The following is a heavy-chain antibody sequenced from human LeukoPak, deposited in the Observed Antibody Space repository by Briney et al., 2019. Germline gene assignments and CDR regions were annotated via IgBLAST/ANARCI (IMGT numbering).Heavy chain of an antibody. Sequence: AGRSLRLSCAASGFTFSSYAMHWVRQAPGKGLEWVAVISYDGSNKYYADSVKGRFTISRDNAKNSLYLQMNSLRAEDTAVYYCARQRGDILTGYYMPRGFDYWGQGTLVTVSS. CDR2: ISYDGSNK. CDR3: ARQRGDILTGYYMPRGFDY. J-gene: IGHJ4*02. CDR1: GFTFSSYA. D-gene: IGHD3-9*01. V-gene: IGHV3-30*04.